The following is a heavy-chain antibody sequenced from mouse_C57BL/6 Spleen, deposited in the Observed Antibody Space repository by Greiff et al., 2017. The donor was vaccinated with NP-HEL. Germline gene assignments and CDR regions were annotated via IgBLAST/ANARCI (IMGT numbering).Heavy chain of an antibody. J-gene: IGHJ2*01. V-gene: IGHV1-26*01. CDR1: GYTFTDYY. CDR2: INPNNGGT. CDR3: ARGRIYYGSSSFDD. Sequence: EVQLQQSGPELVKPGASVKISCKASGYTFTDYYMNWVKQSHGKSLEWIGDINPNNGGTSYNQKFKGKATLTVDKSSSTAYMEPRSLTSEDSAVDYCARGRIYYGSSSFDDWGQGTTLTVSS. D-gene: IGHD1-1*01.